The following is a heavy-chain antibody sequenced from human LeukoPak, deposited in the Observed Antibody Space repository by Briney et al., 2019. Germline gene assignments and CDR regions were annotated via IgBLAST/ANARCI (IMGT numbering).Heavy chain of an antibody. CDR3: AKVQQWLAPLDY. V-gene: IGHV3-30*18. CDR2: ISYDGSNK. CDR1: GFTFSSYG. J-gene: IGHJ4*02. D-gene: IGHD6-19*01. Sequence: PGRSLRLSCAASGFTFSSYGMHWVRQAPGKGLEWVAVISYDGSNKYYADSVKGRFTISRGNSKNTLYLQMNSLRAEDTAVYYCAKVQQWLAPLDYWGQGTLVTVSS.